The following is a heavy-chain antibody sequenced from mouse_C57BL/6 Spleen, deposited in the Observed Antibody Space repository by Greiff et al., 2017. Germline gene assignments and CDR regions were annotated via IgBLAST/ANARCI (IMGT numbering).Heavy chain of an antibody. Sequence: QVHVKQSGAELVMPGASVKMSCKASGYTFTTYPIEWMKQNHGKSLEWIGNFHPYNDDTKYNEKFKGKATLTVEKSSSTVYLELSRLTSDDSAVYYCARGSYSNYGDYWGQGTTLTVSS. V-gene: IGHV1-47*01. D-gene: IGHD2-5*01. J-gene: IGHJ2*01. CDR3: ARGSYSNYGDY. CDR2: FHPYNDDT. CDR1: GYTFTTYP.